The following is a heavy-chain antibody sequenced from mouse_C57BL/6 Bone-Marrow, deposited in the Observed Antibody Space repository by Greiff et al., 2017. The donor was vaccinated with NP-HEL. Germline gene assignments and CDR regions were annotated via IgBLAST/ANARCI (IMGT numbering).Heavy chain of an antibody. J-gene: IGHJ3*01. CDR3: ARKDDYDGDWFAY. V-gene: IGHV1-47*01. Sequence: VQLQESGAELVKPGASVKMSCKASGYTFTTYPIEWMKQNHGKSLEWIGNFHPYNDDTKYNEKFKGKATLTVEKSSSTVYLELSRLTSDDSAVYYCARKDDYDGDWFAYWGQGTLVTVSA. CDR1: GYTFTTYP. CDR2: FHPYNDDT. D-gene: IGHD2-4*01.